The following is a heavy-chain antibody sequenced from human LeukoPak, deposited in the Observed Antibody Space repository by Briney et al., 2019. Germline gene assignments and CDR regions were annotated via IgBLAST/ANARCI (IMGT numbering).Heavy chain of an antibody. J-gene: IGHJ3*02. CDR1: GGSISSYY. Sequence: PSETLCLTCTVSGGSISSYYWSWIRQPPGKGLEWIGYIYYSGSTNYNPSLKSRVTISVDTSKNQFSLKLSSVTAADTAVYYCARGIAAFDIWSQGTMVTVSS. CDR3: ARGIAAFDI. V-gene: IGHV4-59*01. CDR2: IYYSGST.